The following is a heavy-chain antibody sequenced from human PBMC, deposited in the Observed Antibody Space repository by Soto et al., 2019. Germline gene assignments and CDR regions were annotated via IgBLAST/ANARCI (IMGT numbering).Heavy chain of an antibody. J-gene: IGHJ6*02. CDR2: VYFDGST. D-gene: IGHD6-13*01. CDR3: ASPNSYNSSWYSNYYYGMDV. Sequence: SETLSLTCNVSGVSIINTSYYWGWIRQPPGKGLEWIGTVYFDGSTYYNPSLKSRVTISVDTSKNQFSLKLSSVTAADTAVYYCASPNSYNSSWYSNYYYGMDVWGQGTTVTVPS. V-gene: IGHV4-39*01. CDR1: GVSIINTSYY.